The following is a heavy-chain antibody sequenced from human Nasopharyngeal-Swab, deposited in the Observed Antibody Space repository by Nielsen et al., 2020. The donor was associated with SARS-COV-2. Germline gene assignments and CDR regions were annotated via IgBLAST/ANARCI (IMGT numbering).Heavy chain of an antibody. CDR2: IYSGGSST. Sequence: VGSLRLSCAASGFAFSSYAMSWVRQAPGKGLEWVSVIYSGGSSTYYADSVKGRFTISRDNSKNTLYLQMNSLRAEDTAVYYCAKDQGSYYDYWGQGTLVTVSS. CDR1: GFAFSSYA. D-gene: IGHD1-26*01. J-gene: IGHJ4*02. CDR3: AKDQGSYYDY. V-gene: IGHV3-23*03.